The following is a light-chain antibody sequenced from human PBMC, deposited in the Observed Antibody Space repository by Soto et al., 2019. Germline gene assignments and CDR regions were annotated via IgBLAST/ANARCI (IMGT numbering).Light chain of an antibody. Sequence: DIQMTHSPSSLSASVGDRVTITCRASQGISNYLAWYQQKPGKVPKLLIYAASTLQSGVPSRFSGSGSGTDFTLTISSLQPEDVATYYCQKYNSALTFGGGTKVEIK. J-gene: IGKJ4*01. CDR1: QGISNY. V-gene: IGKV1-27*01. CDR3: QKYNSALT. CDR2: AAS.